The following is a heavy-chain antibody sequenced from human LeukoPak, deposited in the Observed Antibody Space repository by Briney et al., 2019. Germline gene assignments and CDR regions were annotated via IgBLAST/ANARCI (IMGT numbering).Heavy chain of an antibody. J-gene: IGHJ3*01. V-gene: IGHV3-23*01. CDR2: IASSGLNT. CDR1: GFMFRDAA. D-gene: IGHD5-12*01. CDR3: ARDIELST. Sequence: GGSLRLSCAASGFMFRDAAMTWVPQAPGKGLEWVSLIASSGLNTYYADSVRGRFTISRDNSKSTLSLQMNSLRVEDTAIYYCARDIELSTWGLGTLVTVSS.